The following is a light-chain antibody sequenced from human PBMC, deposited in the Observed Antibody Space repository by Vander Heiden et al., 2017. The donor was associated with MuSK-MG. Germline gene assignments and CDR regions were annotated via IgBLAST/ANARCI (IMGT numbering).Light chain of an antibody. CDR1: QSVVTY. V-gene: IGKV3-11*01. J-gene: IGKJ5*01. Sequence: EIVLTQSPATLSLSPGERATLFCRASQSVVTYLAWYQQKPGQAPRLLIYDSSNRATGIPARFSGSGSGTDFTLTISSLEPEDFAVYYCQQRNSWPPVTFGQGTRLEIK. CDR2: DSS. CDR3: QQRNSWPPVT.